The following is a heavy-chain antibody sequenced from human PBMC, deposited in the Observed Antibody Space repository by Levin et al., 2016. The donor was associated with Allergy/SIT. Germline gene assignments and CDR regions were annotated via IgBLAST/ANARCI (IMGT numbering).Heavy chain of an antibody. Sequence: GGSLRLSCAASGFTFSSYGMHWVRQAPGKGLEWVAVIWYDGSNKYYADSVKGRFTISRDNSKNTLYLQMNSLRAEDTAVYYCARVQVWFGELPPYYYGMDVWGQGTTVTVSS. V-gene: IGHV3-33*01. J-gene: IGHJ6*02. CDR1: GFTFSSYG. D-gene: IGHD3-10*01. CDR2: IWYDGSNK. CDR3: ARVQVWFGELPPYYYGMDV.